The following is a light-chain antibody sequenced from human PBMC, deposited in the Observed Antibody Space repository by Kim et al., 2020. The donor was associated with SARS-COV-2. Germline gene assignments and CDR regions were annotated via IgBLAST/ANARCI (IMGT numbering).Light chain of an antibody. J-gene: IGLJ3*02. CDR1: SSNVGSNT. V-gene: IGLV1-44*01. Sequence: QSVLTQPPSASGTPGQRVTISCSGGSSNVGSNTVNWYQQLPGTAPKLLMYRNNQRPSGVPDRFSGSESGTSASLAISGLLSEDEADYYCAVWDVSVHVWVFGGGTQLTVL. CDR3: AVWDVSVHVWV. CDR2: RNN.